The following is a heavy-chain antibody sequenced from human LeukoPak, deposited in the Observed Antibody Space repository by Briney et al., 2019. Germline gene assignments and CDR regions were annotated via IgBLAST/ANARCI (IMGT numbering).Heavy chain of an antibody. CDR3: ARVRDGYNDAYDI. J-gene: IGHJ3*02. Sequence: ASVKVSCKASGGTFSSYAISWVRQAPGQGLEWMGGIIPIFGTANYAQKFQGRATITADESTSTAYMELSSLRSEDTAVYYCARVRDGYNDAYDIWGQGTMVIVSS. D-gene: IGHD5-24*01. CDR1: GGTFSSYA. V-gene: IGHV1-69*13. CDR2: IIPIFGTA.